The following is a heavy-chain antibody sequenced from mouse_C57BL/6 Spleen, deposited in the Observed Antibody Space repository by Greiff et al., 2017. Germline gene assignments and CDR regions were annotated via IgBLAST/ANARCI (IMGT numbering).Heavy chain of an antibody. D-gene: IGHD3-3*01. J-gene: IGHJ3*01. CDR2: ISSGSSTI. CDR3: ARVELGARFAY. Sequence: EVQLVESGGGLVKPGGSLKLSCAASGFTFSDYGMHWVRQAPEKGLEWVAYISSGSSTIYYADTVKGRFTITRDNAKNTLFLQMTSLMSEDTAMYYCARVELGARFAYWGQGTLVTVSA. CDR1: GFTFSDYG. V-gene: IGHV5-17*01.